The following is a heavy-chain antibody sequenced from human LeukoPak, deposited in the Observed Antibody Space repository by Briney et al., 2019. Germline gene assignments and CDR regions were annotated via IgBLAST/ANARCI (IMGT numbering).Heavy chain of an antibody. CDR1: GGSISSSSYY. D-gene: IGHD4-17*01. CDR3: ARGGVYGDYVNWFDP. V-gene: IGHV4-39*07. Sequence: PSETLSLTCTVSGGSISSSSYYWGWIRQPPGKGLEWIGSIYYSGSTYYNPSLKSRVTISVDTSKNQFSLKLSSVTAADTAVYYCARGGVYGDYVNWFDPWGQGTLVTVSS. J-gene: IGHJ5*02. CDR2: IYYSGST.